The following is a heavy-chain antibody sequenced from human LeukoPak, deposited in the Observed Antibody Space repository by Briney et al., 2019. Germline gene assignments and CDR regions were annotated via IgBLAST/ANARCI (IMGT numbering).Heavy chain of an antibody. D-gene: IGHD5-24*01. J-gene: IGHJ3*02. CDR1: GFTFTDTY. CDR2: ISPSGTDI. V-gene: IGHV3-11*04. CDR3: VRELMASPDI. Sequence: GGSLRLSCAVSGFTFTDTYMTWIRQAPGKGLESLSYISPSGTDISYADSVKGRFTISRDNAKNSLYLQMNSLRAEDTAVYYCVRELMASPDIWGQGTMVTVSS.